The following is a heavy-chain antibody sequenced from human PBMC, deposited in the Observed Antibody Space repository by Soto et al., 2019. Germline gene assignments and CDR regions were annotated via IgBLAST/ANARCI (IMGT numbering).Heavy chain of an antibody. V-gene: IGHV3-23*01. Sequence: EVQLLESGGGLAQPGGSLRLSCAASGFTFRNNVLSWVRQAPGKGLDWVSGITGSGRDTYYADSVKGRFTISRDNSKNMVFLQMNSLIAEDTALYYCAKNGLDNSPSAIDSWGPGTLVTVAS. CDR1: GFTFRNNV. J-gene: IGHJ4*02. D-gene: IGHD2-8*01. CDR2: ITGSGRDT. CDR3: AKNGLDNSPSAIDS.